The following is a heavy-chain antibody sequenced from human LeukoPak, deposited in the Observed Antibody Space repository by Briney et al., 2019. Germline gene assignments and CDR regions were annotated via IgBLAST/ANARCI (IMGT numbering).Heavy chain of an antibody. J-gene: IGHJ4*02. V-gene: IGHV4-30-4*08. CDR1: GGSISSGDYY. CDR3: ARADVLRYFDWLISPFDY. Sequence: SETLSLTCTVSGGSISSGDYYWSWIRQPPGKGLEWIGYIYYSGSTYYNPSLKSRVTISVDTSKNQFSLKLSYVTAADTAVYYCARADVLRYFDWLISPFDYWGQGTLVTVSS. CDR2: IYYSGST. D-gene: IGHD3-9*01.